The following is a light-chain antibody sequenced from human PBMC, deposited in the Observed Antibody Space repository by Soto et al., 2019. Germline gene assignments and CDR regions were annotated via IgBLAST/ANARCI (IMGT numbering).Light chain of an antibody. J-gene: IGLJ1*01. V-gene: IGLV2-18*02. CDR1: SSDVGSYNR. Sequence: QSALTQPPSVSGSPGQSVAISCTGTSSDVGSYNRVAWYHQPPGTAPKLMIYEVSNRPSGVPDRFSGSKSGNTASLTISGLEAEVEVDYYCRSFIISSTLVFGSGTKLTVL. CDR2: EVS. CDR3: RSFIISSTLV.